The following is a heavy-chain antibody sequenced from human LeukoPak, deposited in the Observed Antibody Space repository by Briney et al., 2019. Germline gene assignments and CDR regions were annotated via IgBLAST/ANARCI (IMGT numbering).Heavy chain of an antibody. Sequence: SETLSLTCTVSGGSISSSSYYWGWIRQPPGKGLEWIGSIYYSGSTYYNPSLKSRVTISVDTSKNQFSLKLSSVPAADTAVYYCARRYSSSSPLDYWGQGTLVTVSS. CDR1: GGSISSSSYY. V-gene: IGHV4-39*01. CDR3: ARRYSSSSPLDY. CDR2: IYYSGST. D-gene: IGHD6-6*01. J-gene: IGHJ4*02.